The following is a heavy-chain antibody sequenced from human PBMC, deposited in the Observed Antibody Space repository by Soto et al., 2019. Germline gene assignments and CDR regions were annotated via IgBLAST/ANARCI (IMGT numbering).Heavy chain of an antibody. CDR1: GDSVSSNSAA. CDR2: TYYRSNCDN. J-gene: IGHJ3*02. Sequence: SQTLSLTCAISGDSVSSNSAAWNWIRQSPSGGLEWLGRTYYRSNCDNDYAVSVKSRITINPDTSKNQFSLQLNSVTPEETAVYYCASARHPGDLDAFDIWGQGTMVTVSS. D-gene: IGHD7-27*01. V-gene: IGHV6-1*01. CDR3: ASARHPGDLDAFDI.